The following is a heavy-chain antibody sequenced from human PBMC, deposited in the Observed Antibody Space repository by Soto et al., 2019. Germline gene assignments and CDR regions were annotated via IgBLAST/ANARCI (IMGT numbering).Heavy chain of an antibody. CDR2: ISSSSSTI. CDR3: ARGTGSYYYYGMDV. V-gene: IGHV3-48*02. Sequence: XXSLRLYFAASGFTLSSYSMNWFLQAPGKGLEWVSYISSSSSTIYYADSVKGRFTISRDNAKNSLYLQMNSLRDEDTAVYYCARGTGSYYYYGMDVWGQGTTVTVSS. D-gene: IGHD1-1*01. CDR1: GFTLSSYS. J-gene: IGHJ6*02.